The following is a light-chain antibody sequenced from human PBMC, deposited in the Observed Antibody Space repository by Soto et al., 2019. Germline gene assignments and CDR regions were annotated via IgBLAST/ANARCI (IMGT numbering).Light chain of an antibody. CDR2: LNSDGSH. CDR3: QPWGTGIHVV. J-gene: IGLJ2*01. CDR1: SGHSSYA. Sequence: QHVLTQSPSASASLGASVKLTCTLSSGHSSYAIAWHQQQPEKGPRYMMKLNSDGSHSKGDGIPDHFSGSSSGAERYLTISSLQSEDEDDYYCQPWGTGIHVVFGGGTKVTVL. V-gene: IGLV4-69*01.